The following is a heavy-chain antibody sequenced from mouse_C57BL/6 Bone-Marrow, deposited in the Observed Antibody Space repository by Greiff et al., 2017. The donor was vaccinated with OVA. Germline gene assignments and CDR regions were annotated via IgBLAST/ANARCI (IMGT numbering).Heavy chain of an antibody. Sequence: VQLKQSGAELVRPGASVKLSCTASGFNIKDDYMHWVKQRPEQGLEWIGWIDPVNGDTEYASKFQGKATITADTSSNTAYLQLSSLTSEDTAVYYCTRGYGSSWYFDVWGTGTTVTVSS. CDR2: IDPVNGDT. CDR3: TRGYGSSWYFDV. CDR1: GFNIKDDY. V-gene: IGHV14-4*01. J-gene: IGHJ1*03. D-gene: IGHD1-1*01.